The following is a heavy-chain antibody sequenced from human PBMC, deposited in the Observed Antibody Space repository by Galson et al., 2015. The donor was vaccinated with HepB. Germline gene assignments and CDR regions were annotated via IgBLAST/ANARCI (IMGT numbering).Heavy chain of an antibody. D-gene: IGHD4-17*01. CDR2: ISYDGSNK. Sequence: SLRLSCAASGFTFSSYAMHWVRQAPGKGLEWVAVISYDGSNKYYADSVKGRFTISRDNSKNTLYLQMNSLRAEDTAVYYCARELGGLGPDHDYGDDYYYYGMDVWGQGTTVTVSS. CDR3: ARELGGLGPDHDYGDDYYYYGMDV. CDR1: GFTFSSYA. J-gene: IGHJ6*02. V-gene: IGHV3-30*04.